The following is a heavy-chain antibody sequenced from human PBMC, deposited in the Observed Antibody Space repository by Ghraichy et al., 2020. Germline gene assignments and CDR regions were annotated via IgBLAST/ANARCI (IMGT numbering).Heavy chain of an antibody. CDR1: GFTFSTSW. V-gene: IGHV3-7*03. D-gene: IGHD5-18*01. J-gene: IGHJ4*02. CDR3: ARRPGGYGYGYMVD. CDR2: IDQDGSEE. Sequence: GGSLRLSCAASGFTFSTSWMSWVRQAPGKGLEWVANIDQDGSEENYLDSVKGRFTISRDNGKNSLYLQMNSLRAEDTALYYCARRPGGYGYGYMVDWGQGTLVTVSS.